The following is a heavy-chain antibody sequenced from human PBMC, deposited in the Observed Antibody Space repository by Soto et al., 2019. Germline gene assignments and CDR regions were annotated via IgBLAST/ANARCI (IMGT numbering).Heavy chain of an antibody. CDR3: ARDHSPLFDY. D-gene: IGHD2-15*01. J-gene: IGHJ4*02. Sequence: QVQLVESGGGVVQPGRSLRLSCAASGFTFSSYGMHWVRQAPGKGLEWVAVIWYDGSNKYYADSVKGRFTISRDNTKNTLYLQMNSLRAEDTAVYYCARDHSPLFDYWGQGTLVTVSS. V-gene: IGHV3-33*01. CDR2: IWYDGSNK. CDR1: GFTFSSYG.